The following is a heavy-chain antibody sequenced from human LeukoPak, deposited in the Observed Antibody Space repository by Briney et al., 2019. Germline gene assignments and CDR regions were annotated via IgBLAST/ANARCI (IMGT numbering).Heavy chain of an antibody. J-gene: IGHJ6*02. CDR3: ARFHSPRSIAAAVSYYGMDV. V-gene: IGHV1-8*01. Sequence: ASVKVSCKASGYTFTSYDINWVRQATGRGLEWMGWMNPNSGNTGYAQKFQGRVAMTRNTSISTAYTELSSLRSEDTAVYYCARFHSPRSIAAAVSYYGMDVWGQGTTVTVSS. CDR2: MNPNSGNT. CDR1: GYTFTSYD. D-gene: IGHD6-13*01.